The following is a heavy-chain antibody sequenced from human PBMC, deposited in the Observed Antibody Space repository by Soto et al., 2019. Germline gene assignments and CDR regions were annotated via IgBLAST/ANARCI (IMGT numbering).Heavy chain of an antibody. J-gene: IGHJ6*02. CDR2: ISYDGSNK. CDR1: GFTFSSYG. Sequence: GGSLRLSCAASGFTFSSYGMHWVRQAPGKGLEWVAVISYDGSNKYYADSVKGRFTISRDNSKNTLYLQMNSLRAEDTAVYYCANTGKIYGHWGNYYYGMDVWGQGTTVTVSS. V-gene: IGHV3-30*18. D-gene: IGHD7-27*01. CDR3: ANTGKIYGHWGNYYYGMDV.